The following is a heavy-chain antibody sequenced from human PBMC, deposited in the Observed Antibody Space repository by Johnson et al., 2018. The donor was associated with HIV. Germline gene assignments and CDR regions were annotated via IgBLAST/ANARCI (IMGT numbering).Heavy chain of an antibody. CDR1: GFPFDDYG. Sequence: VQLVESGGGVVRPGGSLRLSCAASGFPFDDYGMSWVRQAPGKGLEWVSLISWDGGSTYYADSVKGRFPISRDNSKNSLYLQMNSLRAEDTAVYYCARNPDTPWYYYDTIGYPFDIWGQGTRVTVSS. J-gene: IGHJ3*02. CDR2: ISWDGGST. D-gene: IGHD3-22*01. V-gene: IGHV3-43D*03. CDR3: ARNPDTPWYYYDTIGYPFDI.